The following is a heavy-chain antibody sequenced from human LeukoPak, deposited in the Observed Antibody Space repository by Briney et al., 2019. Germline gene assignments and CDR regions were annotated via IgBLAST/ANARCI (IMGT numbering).Heavy chain of an antibody. D-gene: IGHD3-22*01. CDR1: GGSISSSSYY. CDR3: ARVKGSSGYCHLNYYYYMDV. CDR2: ISYSGST. J-gene: IGHJ6*03. Sequence: SETLSLTCTVSGGSISSSSYYWAWIRQPPGKGLEWIGSISYSGSTYNNPSLKSRVTISVDTSKNHFSLKLSSVTAADTAVYYCARVKGSSGYCHLNYYYYMDVWGKGTTATVSS. V-gene: IGHV4-39*02.